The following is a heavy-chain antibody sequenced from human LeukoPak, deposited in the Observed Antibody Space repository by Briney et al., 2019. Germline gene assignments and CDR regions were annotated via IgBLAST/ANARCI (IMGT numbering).Heavy chain of an antibody. CDR3: ARPASSSWYRAYFDH. V-gene: IGHV3-30*03. CDR2: ISYDGSTE. Sequence: GGSLRLSCAASGFSFSSSGMHWLRQAPGKGLEWVAVISYDGSTEYYADSVKGRFTISRDNSKNTLYLQVNSLRAADTAMYYCARPASSSWYRAYFDHWGQGTLVTVSS. D-gene: IGHD6-13*01. CDR1: GFSFSSSG. J-gene: IGHJ4*02.